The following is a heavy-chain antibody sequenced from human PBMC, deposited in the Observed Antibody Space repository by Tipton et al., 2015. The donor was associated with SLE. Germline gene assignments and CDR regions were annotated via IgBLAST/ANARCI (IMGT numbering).Heavy chain of an antibody. CDR1: GYTFTGYY. V-gene: IGHV1-2*02. D-gene: IGHD3-16*01. CDR3: AKDGASIYYYYYMDV. Sequence: QSGAEVKKPGASVKVSCKASGYTFTGYYIHWVRQAPGQGLEWMGWINPNSGGTNYAQKFQGRVTMTRDTSISTAYMELGRLRSDDTGVYYCAKDGASIYYYYYMDVWGKGTTVTVSS. J-gene: IGHJ6*03. CDR2: INPNSGGT.